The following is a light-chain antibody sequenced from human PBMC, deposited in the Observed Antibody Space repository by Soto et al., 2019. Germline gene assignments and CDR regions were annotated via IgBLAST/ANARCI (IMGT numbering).Light chain of an antibody. V-gene: IGKV3-15*01. CDR2: GAS. J-gene: IGKJ1*01. CDR1: QSVSSN. CDR3: QQYNKWRT. Sequence: EIVTTQSPATLSMSRWDRATLSCRASQSVSSNVAWYQQKPGQAPRLLIYGASTRATGIPARFSGSGSGTEFTLTISSLQSEDFAVYYCQQYNKWRTFGQGTNVDIK.